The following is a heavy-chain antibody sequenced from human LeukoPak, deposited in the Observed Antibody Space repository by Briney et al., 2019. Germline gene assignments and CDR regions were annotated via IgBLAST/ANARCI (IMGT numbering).Heavy chain of an antibody. CDR2: ISGSGGST. CDR1: GFTFSRYA. V-gene: IGHV3-23*01. Sequence: GGSLRLSCAASGFTFSRYAMSWVRQAPGKGLEWVSAISGSGGSTYYADSVKGRFTISRDNAKNTLSLQMNSLRGEDTAVYYCAREIGKRGMDVWGQGTTVTVSS. CDR3: AREIGKRGMDV. D-gene: IGHD1-1*01. J-gene: IGHJ6*02.